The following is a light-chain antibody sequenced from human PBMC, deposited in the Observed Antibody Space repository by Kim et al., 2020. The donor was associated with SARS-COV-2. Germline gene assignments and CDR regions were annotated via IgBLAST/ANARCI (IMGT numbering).Light chain of an antibody. CDR2: RDN. J-gene: IGLJ3*02. V-gene: IGLV3-1*01. CDR3: QAWDSSTWV. Sequence: SYELTQPPSVSVSPGQTASITCSGDKLGDKYACWYQQKPGQSPVLVIYRDNKRPSGIPERFSGSNSGNTATLTISGTQAMDEADYYCQAWDSSTWVFGGGTQLTVL. CDR1: KLGDKY.